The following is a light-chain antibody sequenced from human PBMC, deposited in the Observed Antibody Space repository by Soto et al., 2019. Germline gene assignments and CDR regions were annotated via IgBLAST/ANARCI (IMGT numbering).Light chain of an antibody. CDR2: SYN. V-gene: IGLV1-44*01. CDR3: AAWDDSLKGV. J-gene: IGLJ3*02. Sequence: QSVLTQPPSASGTPGQRVTISCSGSSSNIGSNTVDWYQQLPGTAPKLLIYSYNQRPSGVPDRFSGSKSGTSASLAISGLQSEDEAYYYCAAWDDSLKGVFGGGTQLTVL. CDR1: SSNIGSNT.